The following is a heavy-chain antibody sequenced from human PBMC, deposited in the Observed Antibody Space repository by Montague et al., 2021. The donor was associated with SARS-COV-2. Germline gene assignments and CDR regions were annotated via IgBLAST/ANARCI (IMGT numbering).Heavy chain of an antibody. CDR1: GFTFSNSD. V-gene: IGHV3-48*03. Sequence: SLRLSCAASGFTFSNSDMDWVRQAPGKGPEWISYISTSAYTPSYAGSVKGRFTISRDNGKNSLYLQMNSLRVEDTAVYYCTRDYRSIVGDGLDIWGQGTKVTGSS. J-gene: IGHJ3*02. CDR2: ISTSAYTP. D-gene: IGHD3-16*02. CDR3: TRDYRSIVGDGLDI.